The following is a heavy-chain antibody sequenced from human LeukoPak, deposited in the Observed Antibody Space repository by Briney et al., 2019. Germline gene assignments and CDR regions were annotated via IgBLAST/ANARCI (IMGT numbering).Heavy chain of an antibody. CDR1: GSTFNTKG. V-gene: IGHV3-30*03. CDR2: ILFDGSNT. CDR3: ARYRKEYYYLSGRDV. Sequence: GASLRLSCALAGSTFNTKGTHWARQAPGEWMGWAVFILFDGSNTHYAACVRDRFTLSRDNSKNALYLQMNSLRAEDTAVCYCARYRKEYYYLSGRDVGGQGTRVTV. J-gene: IGHJ6*02. D-gene: IGHD3-16*02.